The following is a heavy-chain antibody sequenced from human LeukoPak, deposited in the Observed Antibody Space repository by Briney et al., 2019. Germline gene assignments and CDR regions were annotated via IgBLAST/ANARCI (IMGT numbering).Heavy chain of an antibody. CDR3: AKSPPDY. Sequence: GGSLRLSCAASGFTFSSYWMSWVRQAPGKGLEWVANIKQDGSAKHYADSVKGRFTISRDNSKKSLYLQMNSLRAEDTAVYYCAKSPPDYWGQGTLVTVSS. J-gene: IGHJ4*02. CDR1: GFTFSSYW. CDR2: IKQDGSAK. V-gene: IGHV3-7*05.